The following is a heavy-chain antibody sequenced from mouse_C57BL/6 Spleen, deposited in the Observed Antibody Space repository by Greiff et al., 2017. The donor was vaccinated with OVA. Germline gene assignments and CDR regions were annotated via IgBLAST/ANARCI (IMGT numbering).Heavy chain of an antibody. Sequence: EVKVVESGEGLVKPGGSLKLSCAASGFTFSSYAMSWVRQTPEKRLEWVAYISSGGDYIYYADNVKGRFTISRDNARNTLYLQMSRLKSEDTAMYYCTRDRGSLYGNFYYAMDYWGQGTSGTVSS. CDR1: GFTFSSYA. CDR3: TRDRGSLYGNFYYAMDY. D-gene: IGHD2-1*01. V-gene: IGHV5-9-1*02. J-gene: IGHJ4*01. CDR2: ISSGGDYI.